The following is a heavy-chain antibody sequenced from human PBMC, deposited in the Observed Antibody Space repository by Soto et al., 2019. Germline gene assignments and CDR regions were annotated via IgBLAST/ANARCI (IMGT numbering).Heavy chain of an antibody. CDR3: AKEGRAATPYYYYYYMDV. CDR1: GFTFDDYA. D-gene: IGHD2-15*01. V-gene: IGHV3-9*01. CDR2: ISWNSGSI. Sequence: GGSLRLSCAASGFTFDDYAMHWVRQAPGKGLEWVSGISWNSGSIGYADSVKGRFTISRDNAKNSLYLQMNSLRAEDTALYYCAKEGRAATPYYYYYYMDVWGKGTTVTVSS. J-gene: IGHJ6*03.